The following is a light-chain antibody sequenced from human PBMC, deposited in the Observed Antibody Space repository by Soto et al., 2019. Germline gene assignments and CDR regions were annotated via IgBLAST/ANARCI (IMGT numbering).Light chain of an antibody. J-gene: IGKJ3*01. CDR2: ASS. CDR1: PDIGND. Sequence: DIHMTQSPSFLSASVGYRVTITCRASPDIGNDLDWYQQKPGKAPKRLIYASSSWQSGAPARFSGSGSGTEFTLTVSGLQPEDFATYYCLQHNNLPFTFGPGTIVDV. V-gene: IGKV1-17*01. CDR3: LQHNNLPFT.